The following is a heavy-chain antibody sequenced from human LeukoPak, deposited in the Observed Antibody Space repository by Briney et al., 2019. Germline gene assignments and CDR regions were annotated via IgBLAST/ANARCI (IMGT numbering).Heavy chain of an antibody. V-gene: IGHV4-59*12. Sequence: SETLSLICTVSGGSISGFSWSWVRQPPGKGLEWIGYVHYSGSTTYNPSLQSRVTISLDTSEYQFSLNLNSLTAADTAVYCCATRNTGPADVWGQGTTVTVSS. CDR3: ATRNTGPADV. J-gene: IGHJ6*02. D-gene: IGHD1-14*01. CDR1: GGSISGFS. CDR2: VHYSGST.